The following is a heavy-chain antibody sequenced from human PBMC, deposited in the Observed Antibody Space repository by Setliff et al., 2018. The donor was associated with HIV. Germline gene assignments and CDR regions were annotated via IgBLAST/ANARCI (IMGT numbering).Heavy chain of an antibody. Sequence: WGSLSLSCTVSGFTFGDYTMSWVRQAPGKGLEWVASISSSGAHIYYADALKGRFTISRDNGKNSLFLQMNSLRAEDTAVYYCARGGRLQYFDWPSYAMDVWGQGTTVTVSS. D-gene: IGHD3-9*01. CDR2: ISSSGAHI. J-gene: IGHJ6*02. CDR3: ARGGRLQYFDWPSYAMDV. V-gene: IGHV3-21*06. CDR1: GFTFGDYT.